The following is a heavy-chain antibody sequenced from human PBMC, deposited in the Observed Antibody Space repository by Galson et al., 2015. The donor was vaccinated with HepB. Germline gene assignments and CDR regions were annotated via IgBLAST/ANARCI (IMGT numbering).Heavy chain of an antibody. J-gene: IGHJ4*02. D-gene: IGHD6-19*01. V-gene: IGHV3-30*18. CDR3: AKGSSGWPGDTPDANFDY. Sequence: SLRLSCAASGFTFSSYGMHWVRQAPGKGLEWVAVISYDGDNKYYADSVKGRFTISRDNSKNTLYLQMNSLRAEDTAVYYCAKGSSGWPGDTPDANFDYWGQGTLVTVSS. CDR2: ISYDGDNK. CDR1: GFTFSSYG.